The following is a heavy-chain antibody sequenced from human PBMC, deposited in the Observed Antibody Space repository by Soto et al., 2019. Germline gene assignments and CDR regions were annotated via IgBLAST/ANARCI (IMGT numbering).Heavy chain of an antibody. D-gene: IGHD3-3*01. Sequence: TLILTCAVCGGPIISGGYTRSWIRPPPGQGLAWIGFLYHSGSTYYHPSLQSRVTISLDKSKNQFSLQLSSVTAADTALYYCAREKCWSGMVDWSDPWGQGILVTVSS. J-gene: IGHJ5*02. V-gene: IGHV4-30-2*01. CDR1: GGPIISGGYT. CDR2: LYHSGST. CDR3: AREKCWSGMVDWSDP.